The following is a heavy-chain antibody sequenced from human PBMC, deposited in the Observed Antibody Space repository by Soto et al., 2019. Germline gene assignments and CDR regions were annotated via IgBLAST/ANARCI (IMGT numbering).Heavy chain of an antibody. CDR3: ASRDPGTSVDY. CDR1: GGSFTSNNW. D-gene: IGHD1-7*01. Sequence: SETLSLTCAVSGGSFTSNNWWTWVRQHPGQGLEWIGEIYRTGSTNYNPSLKIRVTISLDKSENQFSLEVTSLTAADTAVYYCASRDPGTSVDYWGQGTLVTVSS. J-gene: IGHJ4*02. CDR2: IYRTGST. V-gene: IGHV4-4*02.